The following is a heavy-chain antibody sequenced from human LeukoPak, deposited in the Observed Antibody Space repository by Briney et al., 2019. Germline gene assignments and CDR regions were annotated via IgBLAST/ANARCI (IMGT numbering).Heavy chain of an antibody. J-gene: IGHJ6*02. Sequence: SETLSLTCTVSGGSISSYYWSWIRQPPGKGLDWIGYIYYSGSTNYNPSLKSRVTISVDTSKNQLSLKLSSVTAADTAVYYCARVLMGYSYGSPDANYYYGMDVWGQGTTVTVSS. CDR3: ARVLMGYSYGSPDANYYYGMDV. D-gene: IGHD5-18*01. V-gene: IGHV4-59*01. CDR1: GGSISSYY. CDR2: IYYSGST.